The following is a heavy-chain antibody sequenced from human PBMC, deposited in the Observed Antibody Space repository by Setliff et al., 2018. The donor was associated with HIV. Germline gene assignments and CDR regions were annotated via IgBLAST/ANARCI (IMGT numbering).Heavy chain of an antibody. V-gene: IGHV4-31*11. J-gene: IGHJ4*02. D-gene: IGHD4-17*01. CDR2: VHYSGSL. CDR3: ARAIRRAPPSDYLPGDCFDS. CDR1: GDSISSRDHY. Sequence: KTSETLSLTCAVSGDSISSRDHYWGFIRQHPGRGLEWIGYVHYSGSLYYNPSLNNRITISVDSSKNQFSLRLTSVTAADTAVYYCARAIRRAPPSDYLPGDCFDSWGQGTLVTVSS.